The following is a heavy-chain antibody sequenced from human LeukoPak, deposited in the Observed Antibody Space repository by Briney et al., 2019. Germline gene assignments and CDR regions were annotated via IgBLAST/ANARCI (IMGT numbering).Heavy chain of an antibody. J-gene: IGHJ4*02. Sequence: SGGSLRLSCAASGSTFSNAWMSWVRQAPGKGLEWVGRIKSKTDGGTTDYAAPVKGRFTISRDDSKNTLYLQMNSLKTEDTAVYYCTTEGAVAAHDYWGQGTLVTVSS. V-gene: IGHV3-15*01. CDR2: IKSKTDGGTT. CDR1: GSTFSNAW. D-gene: IGHD6-19*01. CDR3: TTEGAVAAHDY.